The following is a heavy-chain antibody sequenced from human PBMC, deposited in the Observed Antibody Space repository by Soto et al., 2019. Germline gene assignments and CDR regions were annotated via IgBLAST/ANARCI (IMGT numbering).Heavy chain of an antibody. CDR3: ITYSPQSFCDGGPCCSVQTIIDDS. D-gene: IGHD2-15*01. V-gene: IGHV3-15*01. CDR1: GFSFSNVW. Sequence: EVQLVESGGGLVKPGGSLTLSCAASGFSFSNVWMSWVRQAPGKGLEWVGNIKSKSVGGTTDYTAPVKGRFTISRDDSKDTLDLQMISLETEDTSVYYCITYSPQSFCDGGPCCSVQTIIDDSWGEGILVTVSA. CDR2: IKSKSVGGTT. J-gene: IGHJ4*02.